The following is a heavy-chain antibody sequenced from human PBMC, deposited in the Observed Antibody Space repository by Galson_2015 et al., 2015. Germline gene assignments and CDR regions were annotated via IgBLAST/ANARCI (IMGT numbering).Heavy chain of an antibody. CDR2: ISSSGGAE. J-gene: IGHJ4*02. CDR3: ARDAYGSGSYQSH. Sequence: SLRLSCAASGFTFSTYEMNWVRQAPGKGLEWISYISSSGGAEYYADSVKGRFTISRDNAKDSLDLQMNSLRADDTAVYYCARDAYGSGSYQSHWGQGTLVTVSS. D-gene: IGHD3-10*01. CDR1: GFTFSTYE. V-gene: IGHV3-48*03.